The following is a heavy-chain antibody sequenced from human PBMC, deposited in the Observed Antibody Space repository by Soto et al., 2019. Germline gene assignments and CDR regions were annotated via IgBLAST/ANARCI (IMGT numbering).Heavy chain of an antibody. CDR2: ISYDGSSK. CDR1: GFTFSSYG. V-gene: IGHV3-30*03. Sequence: QVQLVESGGGVVQPGRSLRLSCAASGFTFSSYGMHWVRQAPGKGLEWVAVISYDGSSKYYADSVKGRFTISRDNSKNTLYLEMNSRRADDTAVYYCPGEVASGYWGQGTLVTVSS. D-gene: IGHD2-21*01. CDR3: PGEVASGY. J-gene: IGHJ4*02.